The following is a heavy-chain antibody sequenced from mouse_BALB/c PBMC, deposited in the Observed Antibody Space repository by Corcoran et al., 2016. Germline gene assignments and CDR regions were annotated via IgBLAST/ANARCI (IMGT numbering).Heavy chain of an antibody. CDR1: GYTFTTAG. CDR3: ARSDYSDY. CDR2: INTHSGVP. V-gene: IGHV9-4*02. Sequence: QIQLVQSGPELKKPGETVRISCKASGYTFTTAGMQWVQKMPGKGLKWIGWINTHSGVPKYAEDFKGRFAFSLETSASTAYLQISNLKNEDTATYFWARSDYSDYWGHGTTLTVSS. J-gene: IGHJ2*01.